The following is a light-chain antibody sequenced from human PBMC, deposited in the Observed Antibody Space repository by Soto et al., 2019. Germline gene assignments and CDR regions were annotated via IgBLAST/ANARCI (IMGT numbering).Light chain of an antibody. Sequence: DLVMTQSPLSLPVTPGEPASISCRSSQSLLYRNGHNYLDWYLQKPGQSPQLLIYLGSNRASGVPDRFSGSASGTDFTLKISRVEAEDVGVYYCMQALQTPRTFGQGTKLEIK. CDR3: MQALQTPRT. V-gene: IGKV2-28*01. CDR2: LGS. CDR1: QSLLYRNGHNY. J-gene: IGKJ2*01.